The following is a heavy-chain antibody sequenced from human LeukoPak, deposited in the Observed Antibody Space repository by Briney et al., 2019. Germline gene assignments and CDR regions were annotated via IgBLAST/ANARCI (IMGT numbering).Heavy chain of an antibody. J-gene: IGHJ3*02. CDR2: FDPEDGET. V-gene: IGHV1-24*01. D-gene: IGHD1-26*01. CDR1: GYTLTELS. Sequence: ASVKVSCKVSGYTLTELSMHWVRQAPGKGLEWMGGFDPEDGETIYAQKFQGRVTMTEDTSTDTAYMELSSLRSEDTAVYYCATGDGGSFLYAFDIWGQGTMVTVSS. CDR3: ATGDGGSFLYAFDI.